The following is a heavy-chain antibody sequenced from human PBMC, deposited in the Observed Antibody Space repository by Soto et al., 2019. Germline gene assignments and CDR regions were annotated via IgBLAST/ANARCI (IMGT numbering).Heavy chain of an antibody. Sequence: GSLRLSCAASGFTFSSYAMSWVRQAPGKGLEWVSAISGSGGSTYYADSVKGRFTISRDNSKNTLYLQMNSLRAEDTAVYYCAKEGDPFRIVGATAVDYWGQGTLVTVSS. CDR1: GFTFSSYA. D-gene: IGHD1-26*01. J-gene: IGHJ4*02. CDR3: AKEGDPFRIVGATAVDY. CDR2: ISGSGGST. V-gene: IGHV3-23*01.